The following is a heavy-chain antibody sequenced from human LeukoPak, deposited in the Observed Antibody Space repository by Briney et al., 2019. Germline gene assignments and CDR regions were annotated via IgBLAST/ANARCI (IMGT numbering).Heavy chain of an antibody. D-gene: IGHD2-2*01. CDR3: ARGSCSSTSCYPGDY. J-gene: IGHJ4*02. V-gene: IGHV1-18*04. CDR2: ISAYNGNT. CDR1: GYTFTAYY. Sequence: ASVKVSCKASGYTFTAYYIHWVRQAPGQGLEWMGWISAYNGNTNYAQKLQGRVTMTTDTSTSTAYMELRSLRSDDTAVYYCARGSCSSTSCYPGDYWGQGTLVTVSS.